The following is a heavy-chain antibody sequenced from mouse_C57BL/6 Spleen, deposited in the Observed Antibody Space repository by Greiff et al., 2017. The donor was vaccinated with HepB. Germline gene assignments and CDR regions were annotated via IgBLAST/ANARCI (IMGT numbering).Heavy chain of an antibody. J-gene: IGHJ2*01. CDR3: AREGAARDYFDY. V-gene: IGHV1-52*01. D-gene: IGHD3-1*01. CDR2: IDPSDSET. Sequence: QVQLKQPGAELVRPGSSVKLSCKASGYTFTSYWMHWVKQRPIQGLEWIGNIDPSDSETHYNQKFKDKATLTVDKSSSTAYMQLSSLTSEDSAVYYCAREGAARDYFDYWGQGTTLTVSS. CDR1: GYTFTSYW.